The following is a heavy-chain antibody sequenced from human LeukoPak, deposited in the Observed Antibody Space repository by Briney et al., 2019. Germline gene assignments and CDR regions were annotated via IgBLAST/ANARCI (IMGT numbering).Heavy chain of an antibody. J-gene: IGHJ5*02. CDR3: ARERIGLSRNWFDP. D-gene: IGHD2-21*01. V-gene: IGHV1-2*02. CDR1: GYTFTGYY. CDR2: INPNSGGT. Sequence: ASVKVSCKASGYTFTGYYMHWVRQAPGQGLEWMGWINPNSGGTNYAQKFQGRVTMTRDTSISTAYMELSRLRSDDTAVYYCARERIGLSRNWFDPWGQGTLVTVSS.